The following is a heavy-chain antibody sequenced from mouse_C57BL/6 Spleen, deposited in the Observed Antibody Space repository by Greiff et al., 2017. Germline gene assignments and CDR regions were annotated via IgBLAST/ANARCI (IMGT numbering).Heavy chain of an antibody. CDR1: GFNIKNTY. CDR3: APITTVVSYWYVDV. V-gene: IGHV14-3*01. J-gene: IGHJ1*03. D-gene: IGHD1-1*01. CDR2: IDPANGNP. Sequence: VQLQQSVAELVRPGASVKLSCTASGFNIKNTYLHWVKQRPDQGLDWIGRIDPANGNPKYAPKFQGKATITADTSSNTAYLQLRSLTSEDTAIYYCAPITTVVSYWYVDVWGTGTTVTVSS.